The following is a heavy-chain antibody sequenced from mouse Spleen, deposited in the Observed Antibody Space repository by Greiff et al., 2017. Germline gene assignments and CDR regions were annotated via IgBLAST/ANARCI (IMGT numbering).Heavy chain of an antibody. CDR2: ISSGGGNT. CDR3: ARLDSSGYWFAY. J-gene: IGHJ3*01. D-gene: IGHD3-2*01. V-gene: IGHV5-9*04. CDR1: GFTFSSYA. Sequence: EVKLVESGGGLVKLGGSLKLSCAASGFTFSSYAMSWVRQTPEKRLEWVATISSGGGNTYYPDSVKGRFTISRDNAKNTLYLQMSSLKSEDTAMYYCARLDSSGYWFAYWGQGTLVTVSA.